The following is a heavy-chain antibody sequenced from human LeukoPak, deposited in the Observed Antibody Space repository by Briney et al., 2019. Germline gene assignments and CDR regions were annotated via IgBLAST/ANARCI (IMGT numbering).Heavy chain of an antibody. J-gene: IGHJ4*02. Sequence: SETLSLTCTVSGGSISSSSYYWGWIRQPPGRGLEWIGSIHYSGNTYYNPSLKSRVTISVDTSKNQFSLKLSSVTAADTAVYYCARIITENLRRFDYWGQGTLVTVSS. CDR3: ARIITENLRRFDY. CDR1: GGSISSSSYY. CDR2: IHYSGNT. D-gene: IGHD1-20*01. V-gene: IGHV4-39*01.